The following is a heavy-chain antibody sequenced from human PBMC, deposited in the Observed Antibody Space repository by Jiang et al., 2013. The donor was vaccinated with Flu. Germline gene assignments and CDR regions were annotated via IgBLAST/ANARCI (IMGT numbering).Heavy chain of an antibody. CDR3: ARPSRTATVTTYWYFDL. CDR2: IYPGDSDT. Sequence: GAEVKKPGESLKISCKGSGYSFTSYWIGWVRQMPGKGLEWMGIIYPGDSDTRYSPSFQGQVTISADNVHQHRLPAVEQPERPRTPPCTYCARPSRTATVTTYWYFDLWGLAPWSLSP. J-gene: IGHJ2*01. V-gene: IGHV5-51*01. CDR1: GYSFTSYW. D-gene: IGHD4-17*01.